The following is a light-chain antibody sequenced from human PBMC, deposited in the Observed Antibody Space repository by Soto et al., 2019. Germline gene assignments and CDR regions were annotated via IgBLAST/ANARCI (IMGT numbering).Light chain of an antibody. CDR1: SSDVGSYNL. J-gene: IGLJ1*01. CDR2: EGS. Sequence: QSVLTHPASVSGSPGQSITISCTGTSSDVGSYNLVSWYQQHPGKAPKLMIYEGSKRPSGVSNRSSGSKSGNTASPTISGLQAEDEADYYCCSYAGSSTFFYVLGTGTKVTV. CDR3: CSYAGSSTFFYV. V-gene: IGLV2-23*03.